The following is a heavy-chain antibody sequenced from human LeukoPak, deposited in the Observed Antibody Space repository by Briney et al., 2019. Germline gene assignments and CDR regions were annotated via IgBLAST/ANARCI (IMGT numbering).Heavy chain of an antibody. J-gene: IGHJ6*02. Sequence: PPQTLSLTCAVSGGSISSGGYSWSWIRQPPGKGLEWIGYIYHSGSTYYNPSLKSRVTISVDRSKNQFSLKLSSVTAADTAVYYCARAPGLYYYYGMDVWGQGTTVTVSS. CDR2: IYHSGST. V-gene: IGHV4-30-2*01. CDR3: ARAPGLYYYYGMDV. CDR1: GGSISSGGYS.